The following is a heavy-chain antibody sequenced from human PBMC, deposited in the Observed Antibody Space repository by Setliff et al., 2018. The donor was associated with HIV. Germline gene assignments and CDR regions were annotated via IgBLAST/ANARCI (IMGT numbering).Heavy chain of an antibody. CDR1: GDSVNDRSYF. J-gene: IGHJ6*03. Sequence: SETLSLTCTVSGDSVNDRSYFWGWIRQPPGKGLEWIGTFYYNGDSRYNPSPKSRVTISVDTSKNQFSLNLNSVTAADTAVYYCARHHSSAPLRRWDNYYYMDVWGKGTTVTVSS. CDR3: ARHHSSAPLRRWDNYYYMDV. V-gene: IGHV4-39*01. CDR2: FYYNGDS. D-gene: IGHD6-19*01.